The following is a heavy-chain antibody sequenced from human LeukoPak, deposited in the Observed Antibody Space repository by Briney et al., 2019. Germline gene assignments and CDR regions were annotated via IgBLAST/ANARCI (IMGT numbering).Heavy chain of an antibody. CDR2: IYPGDSDT. D-gene: IGHD1-26*01. V-gene: IGHV5-51*01. CDR1: GYSFTSYW. J-gene: IGHJ4*02. CDR3: ARYRYSGSYWGPFDY. Sequence: GESLKISCKGSGYSFTSYWIGWVRQLPGKGLRWMGIIYPGDSDTRYSPSFQGQVTISADKSISTAYLQWSSLKASDTAMYYCARYRYSGSYWGPFDYWGQGTLVTVSS.